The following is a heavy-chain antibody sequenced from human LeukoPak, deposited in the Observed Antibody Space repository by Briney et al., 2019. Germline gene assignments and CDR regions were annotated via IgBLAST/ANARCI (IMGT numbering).Heavy chain of an antibody. D-gene: IGHD3-22*01. Sequence: SVCLSLTCSVSGGSISRGSYHWAWIRQPPGKGLEWIRNIYYSGGTYYNPSLKSRVTISIDTSKNQFSLKLRSVTAADTAVYYCARHDNSGLDFWGQGTLVTVSS. CDR3: ARHDNSGLDF. J-gene: IGHJ4*02. CDR1: GGSISRGSYH. CDR2: IYYSGGT. V-gene: IGHV4-39*01.